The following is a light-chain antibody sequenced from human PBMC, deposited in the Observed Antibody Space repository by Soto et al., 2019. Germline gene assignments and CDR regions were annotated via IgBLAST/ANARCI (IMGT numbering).Light chain of an antibody. V-gene: IGKV3-20*01. Sequence: EIVMTQSPSTLSVSPGERATLSCRASQSVSSNLAWYQQKPGQAPRLLIYSASRRATGIPDRFTGSGSGADFTLTISRLEPEDFAVYYCQVYGPSPPITFGQGTRLEIK. CDR2: SAS. CDR3: QVYGPSPPIT. CDR1: QSVSSN. J-gene: IGKJ5*01.